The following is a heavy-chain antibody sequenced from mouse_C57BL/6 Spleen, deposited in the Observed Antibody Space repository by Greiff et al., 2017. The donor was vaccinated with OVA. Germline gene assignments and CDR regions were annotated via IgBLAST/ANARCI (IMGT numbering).Heavy chain of an antibody. V-gene: IGHV1-15*01. CDR3: TRRDYCGSSYPFDY. Sequence: QVQLQQSVAELVRPGASVTLSCKASGYTFTDYEMHWVKQTPVHGLEWIGAIDPETGGTAYNQKFKGKAILTADKSSSTAYLELRSLTSEDSAVYYCTRRDYCGSSYPFDYWGQGTLVTVSA. CDR1: GYTFTDYE. D-gene: IGHD1-1*01. J-gene: IGHJ3*01. CDR2: IDPETGGT.